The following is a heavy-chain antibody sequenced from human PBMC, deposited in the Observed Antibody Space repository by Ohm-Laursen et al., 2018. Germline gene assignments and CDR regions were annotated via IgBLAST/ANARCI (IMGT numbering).Heavy chain of an antibody. CDR1: GFTVSTNY. CDR3: AKDLGSSTWYGAYGMDV. D-gene: IGHD6-13*01. Sequence: GSLRLSCAASGFTVSTNYMSWVRQAPGKGLEWVSVIYSGGSSYYADSVKGRFTISRDSSKNTLYLQMNSLRAEDTAVYYCAKDLGSSTWYGAYGMDVWGQGTTVTVSS. J-gene: IGHJ6*02. CDR2: IYSGGSS. V-gene: IGHV3-53*01.